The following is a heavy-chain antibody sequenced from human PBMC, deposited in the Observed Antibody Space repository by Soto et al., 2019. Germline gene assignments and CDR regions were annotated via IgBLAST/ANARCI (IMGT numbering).Heavy chain of an antibody. J-gene: IGHJ6*01. CDR2: INHSGST. V-gene: IGHV4-34*01. Sequence: PSETLSLTCAVYGGSFSGYYWSWIRQPPGKGLEWIGEINHSGSTNYNPSLKSRVTISVDTSKNQFSLKLSSVTAADTAVYYCARVGYCSGCRCYYYYYDGLDVWGRRSTDIGSS. CDR3: ARVGYCSGCRCYYYYYDGLDV. CDR1: GGSFSGYY. D-gene: IGHD2-15*01.